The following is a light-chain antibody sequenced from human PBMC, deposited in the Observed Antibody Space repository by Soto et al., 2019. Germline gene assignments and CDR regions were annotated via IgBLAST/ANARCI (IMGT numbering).Light chain of an antibody. Sequence: QSALTQPASVSGSPGQSITSSCTGTSSDVGGYKFVSWFQQPPGKAPKLLIYDVSDRPSGVSDRFSGSKSGNTASLTISGLQADDEADYYCVSYGSNRPVIFGGGTKLTVL. J-gene: IGLJ2*01. CDR2: DVS. CDR3: VSYGSNRPVI. V-gene: IGLV2-14*01. CDR1: SSDVGGYKF.